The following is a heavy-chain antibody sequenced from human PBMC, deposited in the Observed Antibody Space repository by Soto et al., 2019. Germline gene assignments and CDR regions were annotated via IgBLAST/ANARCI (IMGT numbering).Heavy chain of an antibody. CDR2: INWNGGST. J-gene: IGHJ5*02. Sequence: EVQLVESGGGVVRPGGSLRLSCAASGFTFDDYGMSWVRQAPGKGLEWVSGINWNGGSTGYADSVKGRVTIPRDNAKNSLDLKMNSLRAEDTALYYCARDAVKRVAAAGTTWFDPWGQGTLVTVSS. CDR1: GFTFDDYG. D-gene: IGHD6-13*01. CDR3: ARDAVKRVAAAGTTWFDP. V-gene: IGHV3-20*04.